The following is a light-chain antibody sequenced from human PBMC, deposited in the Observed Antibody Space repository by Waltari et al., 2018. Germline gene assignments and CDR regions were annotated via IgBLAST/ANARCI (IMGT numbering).Light chain of an antibody. CDR2: AAS. Sequence: AIRMTQSPSSFSASTGDRVTMTCRASQGINTYVAWYQKKPGKAPNLLIYAASTLQSGVPSRFSGSGSGTVFTLTISCLQAEDFATYYCQQYYNYPYTFGQGTKVEIK. J-gene: IGKJ2*01. V-gene: IGKV1-8*01. CDR1: QGINTY. CDR3: QQYYNYPYT.